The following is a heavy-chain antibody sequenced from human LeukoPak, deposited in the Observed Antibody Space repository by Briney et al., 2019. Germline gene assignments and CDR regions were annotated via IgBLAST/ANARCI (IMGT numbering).Heavy chain of an antibody. J-gene: IGHJ4*02. V-gene: IGHV3-23*01. CDR2: IRGGADKS. CDR1: GFNFSTHA. CDR3: AKGSQWELLMGVFDY. Sequence: QAGGSLRLSCAVSGFNFSTHAMTWVRQGPGKGLEWVSTIRGGADKSYYSDSVKGRLTVSKDISKKTLYLQMNSLRADDTAVYYCAKGSQWELLMGVFDYWGQGTLVTVSS. D-gene: IGHD3-10*01.